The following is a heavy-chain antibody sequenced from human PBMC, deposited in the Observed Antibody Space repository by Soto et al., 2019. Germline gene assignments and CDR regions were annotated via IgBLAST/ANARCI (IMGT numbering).Heavy chain of an antibody. CDR3: AKHAEYQLVSWFDP. D-gene: IGHD2-2*01. CDR2: ISAGGGNT. V-gene: IGHV3-23*01. J-gene: IGHJ5*02. CDR1: GFSFSTYA. Sequence: EVQLLESGGGLVQPGGSLRLSCAVSGFSFSTYAMSWVRQAPGKGLEWVSGISAGGGNTYYADSVRGRFTISRDNSKDTLYLQIPSLRAEDTALYYCAKHAEYQLVSWFDPWGQGTLVTVSS.